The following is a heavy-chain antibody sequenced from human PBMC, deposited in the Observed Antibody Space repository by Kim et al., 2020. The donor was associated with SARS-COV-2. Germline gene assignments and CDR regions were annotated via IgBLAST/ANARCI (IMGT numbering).Heavy chain of an antibody. V-gene: IGHV3-30*01. D-gene: IGHD3-3*01. CDR3: AGDREPPFTIPAAYDMDV. J-gene: IGHJ6*02. Sequence: VRGRFTISRDNSKRTLYLQMNSLRAEDTAVYYCAGDREPPFTIPAAYDMDVWGQGTTVTVSS.